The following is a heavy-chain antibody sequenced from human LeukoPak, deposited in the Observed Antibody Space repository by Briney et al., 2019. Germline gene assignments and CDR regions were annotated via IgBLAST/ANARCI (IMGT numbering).Heavy chain of an antibody. J-gene: IGHJ4*02. CDR3: AREGATVVTPTDY. CDR2: IKQDGSEK. V-gene: IGHV3-7*01. CDR1: GFTFSSYW. Sequence: GGSLRLSCAASGFTFSSYWMSWVRQAPGKGLEWVANIKQDGSEKYYVDSVKGRFTISRDNAKNSPYLQMNSLRAEDTAVYYCAREGATVVTPTDYWGQGTLVTVSS. D-gene: IGHD4-23*01.